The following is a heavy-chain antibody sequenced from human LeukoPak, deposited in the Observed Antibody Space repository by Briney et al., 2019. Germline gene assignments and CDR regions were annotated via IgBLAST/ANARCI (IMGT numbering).Heavy chain of an antibody. CDR1: AGSMTSGNYS. CDR3: ASENGSGSYTLRD. J-gene: IGHJ4*02. D-gene: IGHD3-10*01. V-gene: IGHV4-30-4*07. Sequence: PSETLSLTCAVSAGSMTSGNYSWSWVRQPPGKGLEWIGYIYSSGSFYYNPSLKGRVTISLDSSKNQFSLKMKSVTAADTAVYFCASENGSGSYTLRDWGQGTLVTVSS. CDR2: IYSSGSF.